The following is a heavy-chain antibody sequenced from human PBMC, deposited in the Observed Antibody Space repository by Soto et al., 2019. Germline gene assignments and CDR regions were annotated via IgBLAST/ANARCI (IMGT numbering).Heavy chain of an antibody. CDR1: GFTVSTNY. CDR3: ATTGMGLTLYYYYHGMDV. Sequence: EVQLVESGGGLVQPGGSLRLSCAASGFTVSTNYMTWVRQAPGKGLEWVSVMFYGGSTYYAASVKGRFTISRDDSKNTLDLQMTSLRAEDTAFYDWATTGMGLTLYYYYHGMDVWGQGTTVTVSS. J-gene: IGHJ6*02. V-gene: IGHV3-66*01. CDR2: MFYGGST. D-gene: IGHD1-26*01.